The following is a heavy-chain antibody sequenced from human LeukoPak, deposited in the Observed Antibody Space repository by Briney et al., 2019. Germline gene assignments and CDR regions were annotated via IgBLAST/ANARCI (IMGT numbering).Heavy chain of an antibody. CDR3: ARDMYYDYNWFDP. CDR1: GYIFTGYY. D-gene: IGHD3-3*01. V-gene: IGHV1-2*02. Sequence: ASVKVSCKASGYIFTGYYMHWVRQAPGQGLEWMGWINPNRGGTNYAQKFQGRVAMTRDTSISTAYMELSRLRSDDTAVYYCARDMYYDYNWFDPWGQGTLVTVSS. CDR2: INPNRGGT. J-gene: IGHJ5*02.